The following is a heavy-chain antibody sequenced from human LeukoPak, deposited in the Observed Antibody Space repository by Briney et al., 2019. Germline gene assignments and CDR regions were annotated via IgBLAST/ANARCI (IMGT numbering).Heavy chain of an antibody. V-gene: IGHV4-59*01. CDR2: IFYTGST. CDR3: ARANSPH. Sequence: SETLSLTCTVSGGSISNYYWSWIRQPPGTGLEWIGYIFYTGSTIYKPSLKSRVTISLDTSKNQFSLKLSSVTAADTAVYYCARANSPHWGQGTLVTVSS. J-gene: IGHJ4*02. CDR1: GGSISNYY.